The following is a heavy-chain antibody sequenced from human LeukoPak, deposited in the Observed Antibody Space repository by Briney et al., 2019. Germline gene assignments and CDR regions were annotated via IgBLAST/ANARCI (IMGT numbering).Heavy chain of an antibody. V-gene: IGHV5-51*01. D-gene: IGHD3-22*01. J-gene: IGHJ4*02. CDR2: IYPGDSDT. CDR3: ARRRYYYDTPGYYFDY. Sequence: GESLKISCKGSGYSFTSYWIGLVPQMPGKGLELMGIIYPGDSDTRYSPSFQGQVTISADKSISTAYLQWSSLKASDTAMYYCARRRYYYDTPGYYFDYWGQGTLVTVSS. CDR1: GYSFTSYW.